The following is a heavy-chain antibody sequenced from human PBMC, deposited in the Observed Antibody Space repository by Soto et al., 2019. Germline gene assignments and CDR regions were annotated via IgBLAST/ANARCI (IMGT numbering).Heavy chain of an antibody. CDR2: IIPIFGTA. CDR1: GGTFSSYA. D-gene: IGHD2-21*02. V-gene: IGHV1-69*01. J-gene: IGHJ4*02. Sequence: QVQLVQSGAEVKKPGSSVKVSCKASGGTFSSYAISWVRQAPGQGLAWMGGIIPIFGTANYAQKFQGRVTITADESTSTAYMELSSLRSEDTAVYYCARVGEAYCGGDCYSALDYWGQGTLVTVSS. CDR3: ARVGEAYCGGDCYSALDY.